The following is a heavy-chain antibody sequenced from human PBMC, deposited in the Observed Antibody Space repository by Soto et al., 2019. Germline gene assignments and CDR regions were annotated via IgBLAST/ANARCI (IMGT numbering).Heavy chain of an antibody. D-gene: IGHD3-10*01. CDR1: GFTFSDYY. CDR3: AKNGGSGSYYNAYYFDY. J-gene: IGHJ4*02. Sequence: PGGSLRLSCAASGFTFSDYYMSWIRQAPGKGLEWVAVISYDGSNKYYADSVKGRFTISRDNSKNTLYLQMNSLRAEDTAVYYCAKNGGSGSYYNAYYFDYWGQGTLVTVSS. V-gene: IGHV3-30*18. CDR2: ISYDGSNK.